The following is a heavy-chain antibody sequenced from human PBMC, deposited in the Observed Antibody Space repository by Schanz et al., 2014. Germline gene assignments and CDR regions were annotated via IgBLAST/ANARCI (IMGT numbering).Heavy chain of an antibody. CDR2: IHYDGTYK. V-gene: IGHV3-30*02. CDR3: VKIGYTHWSLDD. Sequence: QVHLVESGGGVVQPGGSLRLSCAASGFIFRTYGMHWVRQAPGKGLEWVAFIHYDGTYKYYADSVKGRFTISRDDAKNSHYLQMNSLRVEDTAVFYCVKIGYTHWSLDDWGQGILVTVSS. CDR1: GFIFRTYG. D-gene: IGHD6-13*01. J-gene: IGHJ4*02.